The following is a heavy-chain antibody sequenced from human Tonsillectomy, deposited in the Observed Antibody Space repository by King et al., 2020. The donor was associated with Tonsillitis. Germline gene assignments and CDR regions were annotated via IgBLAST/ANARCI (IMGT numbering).Heavy chain of an antibody. Sequence: VQLQESGPGLVKPSQTLSLTCTVSGGSISSGGYYWSWIRQHPGKGLEWIGYIYYSGSTYYNPSLKSRVTISVDTSKNQFSLKRSSVTAADTAVYYCARSQGYGSGSWDYGMDVWGQGTTVTVSS. V-gene: IGHV4-31*03. D-gene: IGHD3-10*01. J-gene: IGHJ6*02. CDR2: IYYSGST. CDR1: GGSISSGGYY. CDR3: ARSQGYGSGSWDYGMDV.